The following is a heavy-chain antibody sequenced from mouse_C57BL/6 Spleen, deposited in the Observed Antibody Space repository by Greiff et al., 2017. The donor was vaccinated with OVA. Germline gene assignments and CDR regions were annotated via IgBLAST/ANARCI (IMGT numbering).Heavy chain of an antibody. CDR1: GYTFTSYW. CDR2: IDPSDSYT. CDR3: ARRRTGTNWYFDV. J-gene: IGHJ1*03. Sequence: VQLQQPGAELVKPGASVKLSCKASGYTFTSYWMQWVKQRPGQGLEWIGEIDPSDSYTNYNQKFKGKATLTVDTSSSTAYMQLSSLTSEDSAVYYCARRRTGTNWYFDVWGTGTTVTVSS. V-gene: IGHV1-50*01. D-gene: IGHD4-1*01.